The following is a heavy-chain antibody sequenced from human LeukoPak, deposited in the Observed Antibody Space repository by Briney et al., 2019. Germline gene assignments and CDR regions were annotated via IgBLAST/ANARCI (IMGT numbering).Heavy chain of an antibody. D-gene: IGHD6-6*01. CDR3: ANPSYP. CDR1: GFTFSSYG. V-gene: IGHV3-30*02. J-gene: IGHJ4*02. Sequence: PGGSLRLSCAVSGFTFSSYGMHWVRQAPGKGLEWVAFIRYDGNDIFYADSVKGRFTISRDNSKNTLYLQMNSLRVEDTAVYYCANPSYPWGQGTLVTVSS. CDR2: IRYDGNDI.